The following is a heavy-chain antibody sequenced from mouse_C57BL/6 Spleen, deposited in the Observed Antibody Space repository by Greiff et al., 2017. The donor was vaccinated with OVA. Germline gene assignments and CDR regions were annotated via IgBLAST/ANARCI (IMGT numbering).Heavy chain of an antibody. CDR2: INPNYGTT. D-gene: IGHD1-1*01. CDR1: GYSFTDYN. V-gene: IGHV1-39*01. Sequence: VQLKQSGPELVKPGASVKISCKASGYSFTDYNMNWVKQSNGKSLEWIGVINPNYGTTSYNQKFKGKATLTVDQSSSTAYMQLNSLTSEDSAVYYCAREGITTVQRGFAYWGQGTLVTVSA. CDR3: AREGITTVQRGFAY. J-gene: IGHJ3*01.